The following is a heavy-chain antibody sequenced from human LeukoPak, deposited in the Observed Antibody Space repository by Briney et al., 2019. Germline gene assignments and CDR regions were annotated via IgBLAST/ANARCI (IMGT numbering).Heavy chain of an antibody. CDR2: ISAYNGNT. CDR1: GYTFTSNG. J-gene: IGHJ4*02. CDR3: ARDALYYDFWRAFDY. V-gene: IGHV1-18*01. D-gene: IGHD3-3*01. Sequence: ASVKVSCKASGYTFTSNGISWVRQAPGQGLEWMGWISAYNGNTNYAQKLQGRVTMTTDTSTSTAYMELRSLRSDDTAVYYCARDALYYDFWRAFDYWGQGTLVTVSS.